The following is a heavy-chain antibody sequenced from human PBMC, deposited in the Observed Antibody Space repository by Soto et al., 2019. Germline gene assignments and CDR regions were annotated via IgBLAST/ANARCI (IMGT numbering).Heavy chain of an antibody. Sequence: SETLSLTCAVYGGSFSGYYWSWIRQPPGKGLEWIGEINHSGSTNYNPSLKSRVTISVDTSKNQFSLKLSSVTAADTAVYYCARGIRYSSSWYTSHWFDPWGQGTLVTVPQ. J-gene: IGHJ5*02. CDR2: INHSGST. CDR1: GGSFSGYY. V-gene: IGHV4-34*01. CDR3: ARGIRYSSSWYTSHWFDP. D-gene: IGHD6-13*01.